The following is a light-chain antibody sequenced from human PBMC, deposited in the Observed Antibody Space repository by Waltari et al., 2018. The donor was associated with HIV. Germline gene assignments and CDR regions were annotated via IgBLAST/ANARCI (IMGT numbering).Light chain of an antibody. J-gene: IGLJ1*01. CDR3: CTYVGYDTKFV. V-gene: IGLV2-23*01. Sequence: ARAQPPSVSGSPGQSITISCPDIDHNAVSWYQQHPGKAPKVVLDAGERRPPWISSRVSGFRSGNNASLKISGLQAEDEADYVCCTYVGYDTKFVFGTGTRLSVL. CDR2: AGE. CDR1: DHNA.